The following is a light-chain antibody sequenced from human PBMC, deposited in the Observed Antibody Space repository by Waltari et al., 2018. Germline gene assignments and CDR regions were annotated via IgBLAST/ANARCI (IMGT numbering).Light chain of an antibody. CDR2: EVS. J-gene: IGLJ1*01. CDR1: SSDIGNYNY. CDR3: SSYTNRATLRV. Sequence: QSALAQPASVSGSPGQSIAISCTGTSSDIGNYNYASWYQQHPGKAPKLILYEVSERPSGVSRRFSGSKSGNKATLTISGLQADDEADYYCSSYTNRATLRVFGTGTKVTVL. V-gene: IGLV2-14*01.